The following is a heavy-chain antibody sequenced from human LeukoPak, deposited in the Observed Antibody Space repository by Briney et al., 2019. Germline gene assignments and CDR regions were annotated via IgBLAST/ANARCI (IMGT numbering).Heavy chain of an antibody. CDR1: GFTFNKFA. CDR2: IIENGGEI. D-gene: IGHD6-13*01. V-gene: IGHV3-23*01. J-gene: IGHJ4*02. CDR3: AKDYEYNSNTWYFH. Sequence: GGSLRLSCAASGFTFNKFAMSWVRQAPGKGLEWVSGIIENGGEIYYADSVRGRFTISRDNSKNTLYLQMNSLRAEDTAVYYCAKDYEYNSNTWYFHWGRGTLVSVSS.